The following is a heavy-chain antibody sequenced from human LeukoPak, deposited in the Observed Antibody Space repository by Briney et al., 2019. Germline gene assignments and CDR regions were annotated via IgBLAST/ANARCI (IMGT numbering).Heavy chain of an antibody. CDR1: GYTFTSYD. J-gene: IGHJ6*03. CDR3: ARGPPGCVVVIRYYYYYMDV. D-gene: IGHD3-22*01. Sequence: GASVKVSCKASGYTFTSYDINWVRQATGQGLEWMGWMNPNSGNTGYAQKFQGRVTMTRNTSISTAYMELSSLRSEDTGVYYCARGPPGCVVVIRYYYYYMDVWGKGTTVTVSS. V-gene: IGHV1-8*01. CDR2: MNPNSGNT.